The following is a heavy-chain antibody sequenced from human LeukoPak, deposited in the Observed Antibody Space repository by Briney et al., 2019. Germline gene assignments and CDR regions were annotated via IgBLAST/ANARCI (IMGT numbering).Heavy chain of an antibody. CDR1: GFTFSSYW. J-gene: IGHJ4*02. D-gene: IGHD2-15*01. V-gene: IGHV3-7*01. CDR3: ARDLPPQGSPFDY. Sequence: PGGSLRLSCAASGFTFSSYWMSWVRQAPGKGLEWVANIKQDGSEKYYVDSVKGRFTISRDNAKNSLYLQMNSLRAEDTAVYYCARDLPPQGSPFDYWGQGTLVTVSS. CDR2: IKQDGSEK.